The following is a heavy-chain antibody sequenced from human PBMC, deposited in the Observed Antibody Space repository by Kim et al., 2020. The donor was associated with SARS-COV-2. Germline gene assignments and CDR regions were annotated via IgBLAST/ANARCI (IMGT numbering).Heavy chain of an antibody. J-gene: IGHJ3*01. D-gene: IGHD5-18*01. CDR3: EKGVPYTSKGLHE. Sequence: GGSLRLSCAASGFPFSDSVMSWVRQAPGKGLEWVSSISGRGGSIHYADSVRGRFTISRDNAKNTLFLQMTGLRAADTAFYYCEKGVPYTSKGLHEWGRGT. CDR2: ISGRGGSI. V-gene: IGHV3-23*01. CDR1: GFPFSDSV.